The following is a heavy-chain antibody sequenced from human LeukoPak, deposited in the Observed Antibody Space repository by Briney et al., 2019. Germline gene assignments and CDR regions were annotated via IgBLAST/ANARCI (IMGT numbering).Heavy chain of an antibody. CDR1: GFTFSSYA. CDR3: ARDPSSYYYDSSGYYHDH. Sequence: GGSLRLSCAASGFTFSSYAMSWVRQAPGKGLEWVSAISGSGDSTYYADSVKGRFTISRDNAKNSLYLQMNSLRAEDTAVYYCARDPSSYYYDSSGYYHDHWGQGTLVTVSS. J-gene: IGHJ5*02. CDR2: ISGSGDST. V-gene: IGHV3-23*01. D-gene: IGHD3-22*01.